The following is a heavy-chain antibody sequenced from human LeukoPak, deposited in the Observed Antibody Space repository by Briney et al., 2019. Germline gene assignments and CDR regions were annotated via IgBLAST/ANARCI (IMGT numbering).Heavy chain of an antibody. D-gene: IGHD3-10*01. V-gene: IGHV3-74*01. CDR3: ARDRGITMVRGPFDY. J-gene: IGHJ4*02. CDR2: INSDGSST. Sequence: GSLRLSCSASGFTFSCYWVHWVRQASGKGLVLVFRINSDGSSTSYADSVKGRFTISRDNAKNTLYLQMNSLRAEDTAVYYCARDRGITMVRGPFDYWGQGTLVTVSS. CDR1: GFTFSCYW.